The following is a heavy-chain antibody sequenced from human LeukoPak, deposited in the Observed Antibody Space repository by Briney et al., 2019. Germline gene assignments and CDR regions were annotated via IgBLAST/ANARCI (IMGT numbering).Heavy chain of an antibody. CDR2: INHSGST. Sequence: SETLSLTCAVYGGSFSGYYWSWIRQPPGKGLEWIGEINHSGSTNYNPSLKSRVTISVDTSKNQFSLKLSSVTAADMAVYYCARGYDYVDYWGQGTLVTVSS. V-gene: IGHV4-34*01. J-gene: IGHJ4*02. CDR1: GGSFSGYY. D-gene: IGHD3-16*01. CDR3: ARGYDYVDY.